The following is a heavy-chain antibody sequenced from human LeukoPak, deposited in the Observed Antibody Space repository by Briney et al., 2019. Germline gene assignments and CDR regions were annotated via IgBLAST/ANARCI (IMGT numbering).Heavy chain of an antibody. J-gene: IGHJ4*02. CDR3: AREKVEATMFDY. Sequence: ASVKVSCKVSGYTLTELSMHWVRQAPGKGLEWMGGFDPEDGETIYAQKLQGRVTMTTDTSTSTAYMELRSLRSDDTAVYYCAREKVEATMFDYWGQGTLVTVSS. CDR2: FDPEDGET. D-gene: IGHD5-12*01. V-gene: IGHV1-24*01. CDR1: GYTLTELS.